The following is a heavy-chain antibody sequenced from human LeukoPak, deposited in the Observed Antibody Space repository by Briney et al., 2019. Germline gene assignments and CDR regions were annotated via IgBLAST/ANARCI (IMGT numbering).Heavy chain of an antibody. CDR1: GGSISSYY. CDR3: VVSSGWYGDAFDI. J-gene: IGHJ3*02. V-gene: IGHV4-59*04. D-gene: IGHD6-19*01. CDR2: IYHSGST. Sequence: SETLSLTCTVSGGSISSYYWSWIRQPPGKGLEWIGSIYHSGSTYYNPSLKSRVTISVDTSKNQFSLKLSSVTAADTAVYYCVVSSGWYGDAFDIWGQGTMVTVSS.